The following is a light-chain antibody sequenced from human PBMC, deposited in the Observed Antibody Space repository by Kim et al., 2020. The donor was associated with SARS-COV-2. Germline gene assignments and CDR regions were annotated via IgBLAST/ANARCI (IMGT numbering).Light chain of an antibody. CDR2: SNN. CDR1: SSNIGGNI. CDR3: AAWDDSLNGPV. Sequence: QSVLTQPPSASGTPGQSVTISCSGSSSNIGGNIVNWYQQHPGTAPKLLIYSNNQRPSGVPDRFSGSESATSASLAISGLQSEDEADYYCAAWDDSLNGPVFGGGTQLTVL. J-gene: IGLJ2*01. V-gene: IGLV1-44*01.